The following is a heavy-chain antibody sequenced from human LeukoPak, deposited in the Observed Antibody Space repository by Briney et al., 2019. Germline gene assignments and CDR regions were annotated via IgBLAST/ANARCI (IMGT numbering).Heavy chain of an antibody. D-gene: IGHD3-16*01. CDR2: INHSGST. J-gene: IGHJ5*02. CDR1: GGSFSGYY. CDR3: ARMWYYDYVWPS. Sequence: SETLSLTCAVYGGSFSGYYWSWIRQPPGKGLGWIGEINHSGSTNYNPSLKSRVTISVDTSKNQFSLKLSSVTAADTAVYYCARMWYYDYVWPSWGQGTLVTVSS. V-gene: IGHV4-34*01.